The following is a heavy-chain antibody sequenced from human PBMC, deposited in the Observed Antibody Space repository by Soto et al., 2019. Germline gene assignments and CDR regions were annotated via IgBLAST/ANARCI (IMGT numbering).Heavy chain of an antibody. CDR1: GGSFSGYY. D-gene: IGHD6-6*01. Sequence: QVQLQQWGAGLLKPSETLSLTCAVYGGSFSGYYWSWIRQPPGKGLEWIGEINHSGSTNYNPSLKSRVTISVDTSKNQFSLKLSSVTAADTAVYYCARGRYSSSSGLFDYWGQGILVTVSS. CDR3: ARGRYSSSSGLFDY. CDR2: INHSGST. J-gene: IGHJ4*02. V-gene: IGHV4-34*01.